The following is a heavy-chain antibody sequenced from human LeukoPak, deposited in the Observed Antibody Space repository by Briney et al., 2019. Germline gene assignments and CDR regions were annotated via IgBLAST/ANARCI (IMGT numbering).Heavy chain of an antibody. CDR2: ISGSGGST. Sequence: GGSLRLSCVASGFTFSSDAMRWVRQAPGKGLEWVSAISGSGGSTYYADSVKGRFTISRDNSKNTLYLQMISLRAEDTAVYYCAKDRGLGTYSTSEYFQYWGQGTLVTVSS. D-gene: IGHD3-10*01. CDR3: AKDRGLGTYSTSEYFQY. CDR1: GFTFSSDA. J-gene: IGHJ1*01. V-gene: IGHV3-23*01.